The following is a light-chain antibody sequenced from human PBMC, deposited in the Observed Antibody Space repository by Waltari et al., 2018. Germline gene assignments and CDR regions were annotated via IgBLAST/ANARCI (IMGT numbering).Light chain of an antibody. J-gene: IGKJ1*01. CDR2: GAS. Sequence: EIVLTQSPGTLSSSHGERATLSCRSSQRVTSSCLAWYQQKPGQAPRLLIYGASTRATGIPDRFSGSGSGTDFILTISRLEPEDFAVFYCHHYGRPWTFGQGTKVEIK. CDR3: HHYGRPWT. CDR1: QRVTSSC. V-gene: IGKV3-20*01.